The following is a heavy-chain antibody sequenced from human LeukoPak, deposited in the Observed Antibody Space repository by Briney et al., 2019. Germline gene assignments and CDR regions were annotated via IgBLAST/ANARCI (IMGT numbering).Heavy chain of an antibody. D-gene: IGHD1-7*01. V-gene: IGHV4-59*01. CDR3: ARDNWNYGSSMDV. CDR1: GGSISSYY. CDR2: IYYSGST. Sequence: PSETLSLTCTVSGGSISSYYWSWVRQPPGKGLEWIGYIYYSGSTNYNPSLKSRVTISVDTSKNQFSLKLSSVTAADTAVYYCARDNWNYGSSMDVWGQGTTVTVSS. J-gene: IGHJ6*02.